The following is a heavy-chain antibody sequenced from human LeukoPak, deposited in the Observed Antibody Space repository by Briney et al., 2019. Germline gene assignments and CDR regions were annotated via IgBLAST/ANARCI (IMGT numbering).Heavy chain of an antibody. V-gene: IGHV3-21*01. D-gene: IGHD5-12*01. CDR1: GLTFSSYS. CDR3: ARGTTGGYSPSH. CDR2: ISGSSSYT. Sequence: GGSLRLSCAASGLTFSSYSMNWVRQAPGKGLEWVSSISGSSSYTFYADSVRGRFTISRDNAKNSVSLQMNSLRAEDTAVYYCARGTTGGYSPSHWGQGTLVTVSS. J-gene: IGHJ4*02.